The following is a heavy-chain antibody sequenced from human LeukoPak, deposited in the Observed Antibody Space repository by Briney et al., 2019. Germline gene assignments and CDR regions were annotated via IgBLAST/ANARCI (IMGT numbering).Heavy chain of an antibody. V-gene: IGHV3-33*01. D-gene: IGHD4-17*01. CDR3: ARGSRATTVTTIFTHYYYYGMDV. Sequence: GGSLTLSCAASGCTFSSYGMHWVRQAPGKGLEWVAGIWYDGSNKYYADSVKGRFTISRDNSKNTLYLQMNSLRAEDTAVYYCARGSRATTVTTIFTHYYYYGMDVWGQGTTVTVSS. J-gene: IGHJ6*02. CDR2: IWYDGSNK. CDR1: GCTFSSYG.